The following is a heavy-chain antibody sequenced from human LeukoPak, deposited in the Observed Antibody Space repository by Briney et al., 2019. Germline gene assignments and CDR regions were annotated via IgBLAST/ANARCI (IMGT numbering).Heavy chain of an antibody. CDR1: GFTFSSYG. CDR2: IWYDGSNK. V-gene: IGHV3-33*01. D-gene: IGHD2-21*02. CDR3: ARDTLWGIAGSDCPFDY. Sequence: GGSLRLSCAASGFTFSSYGMHWVRQAPGKGLEWVAVIWYDGSNKYYAYSVKGRFTISRDNSKNTLYLQMNSLRAEDTAVYYCARDTLWGIAGSDCPFDYWGQGTLVTVSS. J-gene: IGHJ4*02.